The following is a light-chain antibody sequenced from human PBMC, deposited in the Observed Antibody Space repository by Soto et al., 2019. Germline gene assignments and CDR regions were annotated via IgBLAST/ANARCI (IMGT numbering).Light chain of an antibody. CDR2: GAT. Sequence: EILLTQSPATLSVSPGETATLSCRASQNVLSDLAWYQQKPGQAPRLLVYGATTRATDAPAKFRGIGSGTEFSLTISSLQSEDFATYYCQQYRSWPRTFGQGSKVEI. CDR3: QQYRSWPRT. J-gene: IGKJ1*01. V-gene: IGKV3-15*01. CDR1: QNVLSD.